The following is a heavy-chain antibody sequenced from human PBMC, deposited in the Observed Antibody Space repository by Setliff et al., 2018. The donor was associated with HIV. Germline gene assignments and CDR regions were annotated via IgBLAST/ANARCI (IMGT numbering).Heavy chain of an antibody. D-gene: IGHD2-2*01. Sequence: GSLRLSCAASGLIFSSYWMSWGRQAPGKGLEWVANIKQDGSEKYYVDSRKGRFTITRDNARNSLYLEMSTLRAEDTALYYCARSRSTRDAFDTWGRGTMVTVSS. CDR2: IKQDGSEK. CDR1: GLIFSSYW. CDR3: ARSRSTRDAFDT. J-gene: IGHJ3*02. V-gene: IGHV3-7*01.